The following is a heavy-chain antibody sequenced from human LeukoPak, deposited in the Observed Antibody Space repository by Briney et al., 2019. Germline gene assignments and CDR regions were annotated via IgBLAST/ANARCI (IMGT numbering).Heavy chain of an antibody. Sequence: SETLSRTCTVSGGSISGFYWSWVRQPAGKGLEWIARIFTSGSTNYNPSLKSRVTMSLDTSKNQFSLKLSSVTAADTAVYYCARKALPGNWFDPWGQGALVTVSS. CDR2: IFTSGST. V-gene: IGHV4-4*07. J-gene: IGHJ5*02. CDR3: ARKALPGNWFDP. CDR1: GGSISGFY.